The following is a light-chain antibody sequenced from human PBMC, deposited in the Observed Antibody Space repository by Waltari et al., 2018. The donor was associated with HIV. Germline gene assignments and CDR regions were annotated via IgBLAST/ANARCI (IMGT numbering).Light chain of an antibody. J-gene: IGKJ2*02. CDR2: KAS. CDR3: QQYKSGCT. Sequence: DIQMTQSPSTLSASVGDRVTITCRASQNINNWLAWYQQKPGKAPKLMIYKASNLESGVPSRFSGSGSGTEFTLTISSLQTDDFATYYCQQYKSGCTFGQGTKLEIK. CDR1: QNINNW. V-gene: IGKV1-5*03.